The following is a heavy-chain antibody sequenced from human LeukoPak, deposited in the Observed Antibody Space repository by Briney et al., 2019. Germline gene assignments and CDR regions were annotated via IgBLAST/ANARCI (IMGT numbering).Heavy chain of an antibody. CDR1: GYTFTSYG. CDR3: ASDGGENGDYLPNDAFDI. V-gene: IGHV1-18*01. D-gene: IGHD4-17*01. J-gene: IGHJ3*02. Sequence: ASVTVSFKASGYTFTSYGISWVRQAPGQGLEWMGWISAYNGNTNYAQKLQGRVTMTTDTSTSIAYMELRSLRSDDTAVYYCASDGGENGDYLPNDAFDIWGQGTMVTVSS. CDR2: ISAYNGNT.